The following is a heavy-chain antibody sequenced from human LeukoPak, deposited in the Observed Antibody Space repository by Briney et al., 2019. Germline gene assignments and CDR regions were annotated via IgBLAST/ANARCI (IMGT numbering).Heavy chain of an antibody. CDR1: GYTFTGYY. Sequence: ASVKVSCKVSGYTFTGYYMHWVRQAPGQGLEWMGWINPNSGGTNYAQKFQGRVTMTRDTSISTAYMELSRLRSDDTAVYYCARGRGSYNAFDIWGQGTMVTVSS. D-gene: IGHD1-26*01. CDR3: ARGRGSYNAFDI. J-gene: IGHJ3*02. CDR2: INPNSGGT. V-gene: IGHV1-2*02.